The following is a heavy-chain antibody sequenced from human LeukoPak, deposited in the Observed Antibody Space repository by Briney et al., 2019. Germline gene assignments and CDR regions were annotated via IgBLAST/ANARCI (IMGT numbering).Heavy chain of an antibody. Sequence: GASVKVSCKASGYTFTSYYMHWVRQAPGQGLEWMGWINPNSGGTNYAQKFRGWVTMTRDTSISTAYMELSRLRSDDTAVYYCARDRITMVRGVQNYYYYYGMDVWGKGTTVTVSS. CDR1: GYTFTSYY. CDR3: ARDRITMVRGVQNYYYYYGMDV. J-gene: IGHJ6*04. D-gene: IGHD3-10*01. V-gene: IGHV1-2*04. CDR2: INPNSGGT.